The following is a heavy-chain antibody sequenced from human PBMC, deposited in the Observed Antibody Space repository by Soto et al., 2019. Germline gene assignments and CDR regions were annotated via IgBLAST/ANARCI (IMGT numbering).Heavy chain of an antibody. V-gene: IGHV3-64*04. Sequence: GGSLRLSXSASGFISSSCAMHWVRQAPGKGLEYVSGITSDGDNIYHADSVKGRFTISRDNAKNTLYLQMNSLRAEDTAVYYCARGGSLTLIVVVETLDYWGQGTLVTVS. CDR1: GFISSSCA. D-gene: IGHD3-22*01. CDR3: ARGGSLTLIVVVETLDY. CDR2: ITSDGDNI. J-gene: IGHJ4*02.